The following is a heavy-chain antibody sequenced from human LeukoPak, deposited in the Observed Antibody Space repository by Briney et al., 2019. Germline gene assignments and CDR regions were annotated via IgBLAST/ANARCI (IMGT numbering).Heavy chain of an antibody. CDR2: IIPILGIA. V-gene: IGHV1-69*04. CDR3: ARDGVVVPAAIGPYWFDP. Sequence: VKVSCKASGGTFSSYTISWVRQAPGQGLEWMGRIIPILGIANYAQKFQGRVTITADKSTSIAYMELSSLRSEDTAVYYCARDGVVVPAAIGPYWFDPWGQGTLVTVSS. D-gene: IGHD2-2*01. J-gene: IGHJ5*02. CDR1: GGTFSSYT.